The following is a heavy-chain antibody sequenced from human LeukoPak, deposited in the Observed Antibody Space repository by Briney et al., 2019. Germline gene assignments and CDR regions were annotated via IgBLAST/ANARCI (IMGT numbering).Heavy chain of an antibody. V-gene: IGHV4-39*07. CDR1: GGSISSSSYY. Sequence: SETLSLTCTVSGGSISSSSYYWGWIRQPPGKGLEWIGSIYHSGSTYYNPSLKSRVTISVDTSKNQFSLKLSSVTAADTAVYYCARGHYYQYYMDVWGPGTTVIISS. CDR2: IYHSGST. J-gene: IGHJ6*03. CDR3: ARGHYYQYYMDV.